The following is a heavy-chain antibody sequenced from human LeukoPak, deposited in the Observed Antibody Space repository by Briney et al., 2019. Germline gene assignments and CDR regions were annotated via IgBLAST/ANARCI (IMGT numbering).Heavy chain of an antibody. D-gene: IGHD3-22*01. CDR3: ARGYDSSGYSHYYYYGMDV. J-gene: IGHJ6*02. CDR2: INHSGST. V-gene: IGHV4-34*01. CDR1: GGSFSGYY. Sequence: SETLSLTCAVYGGSFSGYYWSWIRQPPGKGLEWIGEINHSGSTNYNPSLKSRVTISVDTSKNQFSLKLSSVTAADTAVYYCARGYDSSGYSHYYYYGMDVWGQGTTVTVSS.